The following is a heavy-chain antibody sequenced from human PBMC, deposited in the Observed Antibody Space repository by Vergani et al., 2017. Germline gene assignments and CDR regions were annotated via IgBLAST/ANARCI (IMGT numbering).Heavy chain of an antibody. Sequence: EVQLVESGGGLVQRGGSLRLSCAASGFTFSSYSMNWVRQAPGSVLEWVSYSSSSSSPIYYSDSLQGRFTISRDNAKNSLYLQMNSLRADDTAVYYCVKDHMGASFVGTNHNDYWGQGTLVTVSS. CDR2: SSSSSSPI. J-gene: IGHJ4*02. CDR1: GFTFSSYS. D-gene: IGHD1-26*01. CDR3: VKDHMGASFVGTNHNDY. V-gene: IGHV3-48*01.